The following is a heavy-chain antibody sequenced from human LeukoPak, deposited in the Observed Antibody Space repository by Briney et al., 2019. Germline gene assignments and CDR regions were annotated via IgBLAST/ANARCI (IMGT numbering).Heavy chain of an antibody. D-gene: IGHD3-10*01. CDR1: GFTFSSYG. V-gene: IGHV3-33*01. J-gene: IGHJ5*02. CDR3: ARDIGGYNWFDP. CDR2: IWDDGSNK. Sequence: GALRLSWAAAGFTFSSYGMHWVRQAPGKGLGWVAVIWDDGSNKYYADSVRGRFTISRDNSRNTLYLQMNSLRAEDTAVYYCARDIGGYNWFDPWGQGTLVTVSS.